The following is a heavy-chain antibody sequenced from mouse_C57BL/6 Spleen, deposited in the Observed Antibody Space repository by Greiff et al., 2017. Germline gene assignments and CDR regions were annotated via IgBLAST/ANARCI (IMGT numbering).Heavy chain of an antibody. J-gene: IGHJ4*01. D-gene: IGHD1-1*01. CDR3: AKEPHYYGISSRAMDY. CDR2: IYPGDGDT. Sequence: VQLQQSGAELVKPGASVKISCKASGYAFSSYWMNWVKQRPGKGLEWIGQIYPGDGDTNYNGKFKGKATLTADKSSSTAYMQLSSLTSEDSAVYFCAKEPHYYGISSRAMDYWGQGTSVTVSS. CDR1: GYAFSSYW. V-gene: IGHV1-80*01.